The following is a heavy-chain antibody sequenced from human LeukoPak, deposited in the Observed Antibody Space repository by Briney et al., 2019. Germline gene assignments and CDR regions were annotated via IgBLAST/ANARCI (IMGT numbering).Heavy chain of an antibody. CDR2: LKSKGGGETA. D-gene: IGHD1-1*01. V-gene: IGHV3-15*01. J-gene: IGHJ4*02. Sequence: GGSLRLSCATSGFNFNAAWMSWVRQAPGKGLEWVGRLKSKGGGETADYSAPVKGRFTISRDDSKNTLYLEMNSLKIEDTAVYFCSWELDVSFGRRLESWGQGTLDTVAS. CDR1: GFNFNAAW. CDR3: SWELDVSFGRRLES.